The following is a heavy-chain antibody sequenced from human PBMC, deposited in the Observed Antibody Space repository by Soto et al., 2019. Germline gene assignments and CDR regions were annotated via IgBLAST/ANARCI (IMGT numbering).Heavy chain of an antibody. J-gene: IGHJ4*02. CDR3: TRARVTFGGVIVNPFDY. CDR2: IRSKAYGGTT. D-gene: IGHD3-16*02. V-gene: IGHV3-49*04. Sequence: GGSLRLSCAASGFTFSSYAMSWVRQAPGKGLEWVGFIRSKAYGGTTEYAASVKGRFTISRDDSKSIAYLQMNSLKTEDTAVYYCTRARVTFGGVIVNPFDYWGQGTLVTVSS. CDR1: GFTFSSYA.